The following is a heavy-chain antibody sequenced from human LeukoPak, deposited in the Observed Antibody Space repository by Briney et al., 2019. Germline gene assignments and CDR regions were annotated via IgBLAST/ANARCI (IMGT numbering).Heavy chain of an antibody. Sequence: SETLSLTCTVSGVSISSTNYYWGWLRQPPGKGLEWIGSIYYSGTTYYNPSLKSRVIISVDTSKNQFSLKVTPVTAADTAVYYCAKPTPVWGGWFDPWGQGTLVTVSS. V-gene: IGHV4-39*01. J-gene: IGHJ5*02. CDR1: GVSISSTNYY. CDR3: AKPTPVWGGWFDP. CDR2: IYYSGTT. D-gene: IGHD3-16*01.